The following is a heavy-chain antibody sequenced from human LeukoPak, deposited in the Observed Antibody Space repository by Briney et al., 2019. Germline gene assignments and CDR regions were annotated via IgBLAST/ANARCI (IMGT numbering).Heavy chain of an antibody. D-gene: IGHD6-13*01. CDR1: GFTFSKAW. V-gene: IGHV3-23*01. Sequence: GGSLRLSCAASGFTFSKAWMSWVRQAPGKGLEWVSFIRSDGGSTLYADSVKGRFTISRDNSKNTLYAEMTSLRAEDTAVYYCATLASGYSSPFDYWGQGTLVTVSS. CDR2: IRSDGGST. J-gene: IGHJ4*02. CDR3: ATLASGYSSPFDY.